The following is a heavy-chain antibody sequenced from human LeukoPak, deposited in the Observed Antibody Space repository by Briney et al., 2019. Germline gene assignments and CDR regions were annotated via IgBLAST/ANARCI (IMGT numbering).Heavy chain of an antibody. D-gene: IGHD3/OR15-3a*01. Sequence: GGSLRLSCVASGFSFGKYWMSWVRQAPGKGLEWVANIKLDGSEKNYVDSVKGRFTISRDNTKNSLYLQMNSLRAEDTAVFYCARDQYDTWSRRGDFDSWGQGTLVIVSS. V-gene: IGHV3-7*03. CDR1: GFSFGKYW. CDR3: ARDQYDTWSRRGDFDS. CDR2: IKLDGSEK. J-gene: IGHJ4*02.